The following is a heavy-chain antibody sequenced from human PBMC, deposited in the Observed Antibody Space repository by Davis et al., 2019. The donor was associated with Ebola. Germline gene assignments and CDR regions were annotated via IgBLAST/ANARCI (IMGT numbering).Heavy chain of an antibody. CDR1: GYSFTSYW. V-gene: IGHV5-10-1*01. CDR2: IDPSDSYT. J-gene: IGHJ6*02. CDR3: ASLLTHYYYYGMDV. Sequence: PGGSLRLSCKGSGYSFTSYWISWVRQMPGKGLEWMGRIDPSDSYTNYSPSFQGHVTISADKSISTAYLQWSSLKASDTAMYYCASLLTHYYYYGMDVWGQGTTVTVSS.